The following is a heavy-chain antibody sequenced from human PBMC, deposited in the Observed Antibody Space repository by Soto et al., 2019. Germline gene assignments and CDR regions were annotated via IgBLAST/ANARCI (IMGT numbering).Heavy chain of an antibody. J-gene: IGHJ4*02. CDR1: RFTFGGYA. Sequence: PGESLKISCSASRFTFGGYAMSWVRQAPGKGLEWVSGITGNAANTVYADSVKGRFTISRDNSKNALYLQLNSLRAEDTAVYFCAKAARDCGGDCYSSYFDSWGQGALVTVSS. CDR2: ITGNAANT. CDR3: AKAARDCGGDCYSSYFDS. V-gene: IGHV3-23*01. D-gene: IGHD2-21*02.